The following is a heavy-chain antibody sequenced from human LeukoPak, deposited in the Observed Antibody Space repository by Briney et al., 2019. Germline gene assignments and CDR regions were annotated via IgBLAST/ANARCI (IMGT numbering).Heavy chain of an antibody. Sequence: GGSLRLSCAASGFTFSNNWMSWVRQAPGKGLEWVANIKGDGSEKYYVDSVKGRFTISRDNTKNSLYLQMNSLRADDTAIYYCARDDFSGSYCDWGQGTLVTVSS. V-gene: IGHV3-7*01. CDR3: ARDDFSGSYCD. J-gene: IGHJ4*01. CDR2: IKGDGSEK. CDR1: GFTFSNNW. D-gene: IGHD1-26*01.